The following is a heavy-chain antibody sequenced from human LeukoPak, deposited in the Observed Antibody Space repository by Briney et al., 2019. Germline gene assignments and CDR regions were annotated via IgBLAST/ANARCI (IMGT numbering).Heavy chain of an antibody. CDR2: MYTSGSA. CDR1: GVSMNYYF. V-gene: IGHV4-4*07. J-gene: IGHJ5*02. CDR3: ARGRGNSITLIRGARAYNWFDT. D-gene: IGHD3-10*01. Sequence: SQTLSLTCTVSGVSMNYYFWNWIRQPAGKGLEWIGRMYTSGSANYNPSLKSRVTISVDTSKSQFSLKLSSVTAADTAVYYCARGRGNSITLIRGARAYNWFDTWGQGTLVTVSS.